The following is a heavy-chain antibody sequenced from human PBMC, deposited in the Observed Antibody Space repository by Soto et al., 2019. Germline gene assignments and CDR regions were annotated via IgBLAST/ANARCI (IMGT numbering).Heavy chain of an antibody. CDR1: GYSISSGYY. CDR3: ARDCTSTTCYLYYYGMDV. V-gene: IGHV4-38-2*01. Sequence: PSETLSLTCAVSGYSISSGYYWGWIRPPPGKGLEWIGSIYHSGSTYYNPSLKSRVTISVDTSKNQFSLKLSCVSAADTAVYYCARDCTSTTCYLYYYGMDVWGQGTTVTVSS. CDR2: IYHSGST. J-gene: IGHJ6*02. D-gene: IGHD2-2*01.